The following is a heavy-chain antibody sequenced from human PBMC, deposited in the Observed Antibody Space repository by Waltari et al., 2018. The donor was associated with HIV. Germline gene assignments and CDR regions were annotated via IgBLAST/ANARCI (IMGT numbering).Heavy chain of an antibody. Sequence: QVRLQESGPGLVKPSETLSLTCSVSASSLNSHYYWGWIRQAPGKGLEWIGSIYRTGTTYYNPSLKSRVSISLNMSRNQFSLKLTSVTAADTAVYYCARDQDYYDSSGYTCYAFDPWGQGTMVIVSS. D-gene: IGHD3-22*01. CDR1: ASSLNSHYY. CDR3: ARDQDYYDSSGYTCYAFDP. CDR2: IYRTGTT. J-gene: IGHJ3*01. V-gene: IGHV4-38-2*02.